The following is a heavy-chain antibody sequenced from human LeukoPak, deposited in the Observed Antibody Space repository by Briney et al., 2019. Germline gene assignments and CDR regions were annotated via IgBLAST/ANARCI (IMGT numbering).Heavy chain of an antibody. CDR2: IYYSGST. J-gene: IGHJ4*02. CDR1: GGSISSYY. D-gene: IGHD6-19*01. V-gene: IGHV4-59*08. Sequence: SETLSLTCTVSGGSISSYYWSWIRQPPRKGLEWIGYIYYSGSTNYNPSLKSRVTISVDTSKNQFSLKLSSVTAADTAVYYCARGWSSGWIFDYWGQGTLVTVSS. CDR3: ARGWSSGWIFDY.